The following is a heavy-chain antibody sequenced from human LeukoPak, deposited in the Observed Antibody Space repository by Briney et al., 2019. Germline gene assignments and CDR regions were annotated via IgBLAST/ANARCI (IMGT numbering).Heavy chain of an antibody. CDR2: VYYTGST. Sequence: SETLSLTCTVSGGSISRHYWSWIRQPPGKGLEWIGYVYYTGSTNYNPSLKSRVTISVDTSKNQFSLKLSSVTAADPAVYYCAREPGGARRYGYGYGYYYYVDVWGKGTTVTVSS. CDR1: GGSISRHY. D-gene: IGHD5-18*01. V-gene: IGHV4-59*11. CDR3: AREPGGARRYGYGYGYYYYVDV. J-gene: IGHJ6*03.